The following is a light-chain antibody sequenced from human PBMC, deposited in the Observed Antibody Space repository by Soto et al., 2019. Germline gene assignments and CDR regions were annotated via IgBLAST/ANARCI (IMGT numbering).Light chain of an antibody. V-gene: IGKV3-20*01. CDR2: GAS. Sequence: EIVMTQSPASLSVSPGERATLSCRASQSVSTNLAWYQQKPGQAPRLLIYGASSRATGIPDRFSGSGSGTEFTFTISRLEPEDFALYYCHQYGGPPRTFGQGTKVDIK. CDR1: QSVSTN. J-gene: IGKJ1*01. CDR3: HQYGGPPRT.